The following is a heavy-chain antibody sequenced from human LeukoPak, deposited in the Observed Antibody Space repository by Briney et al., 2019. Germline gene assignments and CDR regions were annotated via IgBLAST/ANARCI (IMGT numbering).Heavy chain of an antibody. CDR3: ARADIVVVPAAIFGDFDY. CDR2: ISSSSYI. CDR1: GFTFSSYS. D-gene: IGHD2-2*01. Sequence: PGGSLRLSCAASGFTFSSYSMNWVRQAPGKGLEWVSSISSSSYIYYADSVKGRFTISRDNAKNSLYLQMNSLRAEDTAVYYCARADIVVVPAAIFGDFDYWGQGTLVTVSS. J-gene: IGHJ4*02. V-gene: IGHV3-21*01.